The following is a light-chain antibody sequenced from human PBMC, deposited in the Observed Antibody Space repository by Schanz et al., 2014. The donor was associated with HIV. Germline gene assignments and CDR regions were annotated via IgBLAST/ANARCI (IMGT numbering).Light chain of an antibody. V-gene: IGLV2-14*01. Sequence: QSALTQPASVSGSPGQSVTISCTGTSSDVGGYEYVSWYQQHPGRAPKLMISEVYKRPSGVPDRFSGSKSGNTASLTVSGLQAEDEADYYCSSYTSSSTLFGTGTKLTVL. CDR3: SSYTSSSTL. J-gene: IGLJ1*01. CDR1: SSDVGGYEY. CDR2: EVY.